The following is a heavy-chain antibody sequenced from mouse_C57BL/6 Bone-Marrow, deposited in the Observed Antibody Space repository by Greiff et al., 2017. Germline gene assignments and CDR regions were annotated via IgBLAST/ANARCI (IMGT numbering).Heavy chain of an antibody. Sequence: VKLLESGPGLVQPSQSLSITCTVSGFSLTSYGVHWVRQSPGKGLEWLGVIWSGGSTDYNAAFISRLSISKDNSKSQVFFKMNSLQADDTAIYYCARIGVITTVVVDWYFDVWGTGTTVTVSS. CDR2: IWSGGST. J-gene: IGHJ1*03. D-gene: IGHD1-1*01. V-gene: IGHV2-2*01. CDR1: GFSLTSYG. CDR3: ARIGVITTVVVDWYFDV.